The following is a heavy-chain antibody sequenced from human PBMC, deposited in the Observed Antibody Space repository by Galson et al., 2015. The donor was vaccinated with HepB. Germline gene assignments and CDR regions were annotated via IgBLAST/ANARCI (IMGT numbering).Heavy chain of an antibody. Sequence: SLRLSCAASGFTFSSYGMHWVRQAPGKGLEWVALISYDGNKKYYAGSVKGRFTIPRDNSKNALYLQMDSVREDDTAVYYCAKDPYHLRHIDWPKGYGMDVWGQGTRVTVSS. CDR3: AKDPYHLRHIDWPKGYGMDV. J-gene: IGHJ6*02. D-gene: IGHD2-21*01. CDR1: GFTFSSYG. CDR2: ISYDGNKK. V-gene: IGHV3-30*18.